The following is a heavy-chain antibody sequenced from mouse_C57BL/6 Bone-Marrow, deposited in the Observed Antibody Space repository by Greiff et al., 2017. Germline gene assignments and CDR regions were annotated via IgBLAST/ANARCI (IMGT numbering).Heavy chain of an antibody. J-gene: IGHJ1*03. D-gene: IGHD2-1*01. Sequence: QVQLQQPGAELVKPGASVKMSCKASGYTFTSYWITWVKQRPGQGLEWIGDIYPGSGSTNYNEKFKSKATLTVDTSSSTAYMQLSSLTSEDSAVYYCARLIIYYGNYWYFDVWGTGTTATVSS. CDR3: ARLIIYYGNYWYFDV. CDR2: IYPGSGST. CDR1: GYTFTSYW. V-gene: IGHV1-55*01.